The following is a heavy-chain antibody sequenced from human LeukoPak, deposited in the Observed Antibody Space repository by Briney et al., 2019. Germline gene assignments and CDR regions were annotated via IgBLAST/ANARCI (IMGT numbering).Heavy chain of an antibody. CDR2: ISYDGSNK. CDR1: GFTFSSYG. V-gene: IGHV3-30*18. Sequence: VDLGGSLRLSCAASGFTFSSYGMHWVRQAPGKGLEWVAVISYDGSNKYYADSVKGRFTISRDNSKNTLYLQMNSLRAEDTAVYYCAKEVHDSSGEDYWGQGTLVTVSS. D-gene: IGHD6-19*01. CDR3: AKEVHDSSGEDY. J-gene: IGHJ4*02.